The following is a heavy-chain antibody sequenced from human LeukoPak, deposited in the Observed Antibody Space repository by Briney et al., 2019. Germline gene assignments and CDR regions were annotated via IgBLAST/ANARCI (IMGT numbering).Heavy chain of an antibody. J-gene: IGHJ4*02. CDR1: GFTFSTYA. CDR2: ISSDGSST. Sequence: GGSLRLSCSASGFTFSTYAMHWVRQAPGKGLEYVSAISSDGSSTYYANSVKGRLTISRDNSKNTLYLQMGSLRTEDMAVYYCARESASTAWLFDYWGQGTLVTVSS. V-gene: IGHV3-64*01. CDR3: ARESASTAWLFDY. D-gene: IGHD5-12*01.